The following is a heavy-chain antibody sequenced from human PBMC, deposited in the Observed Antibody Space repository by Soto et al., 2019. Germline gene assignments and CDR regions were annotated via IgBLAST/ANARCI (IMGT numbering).Heavy chain of an antibody. Sequence: GGSLRLSCAASGFTFSSYAMSWVRQAPGKGLEWVSAISGSGGSTYYADSVKGRFTISRDNSKNTLFLQMNSLRAEDTAVYYCAKDFLRHDYAYAVESWFDPWGQGTLVTVSS. D-gene: IGHD3-16*01. CDR2: ISGSGGST. J-gene: IGHJ5*02. CDR1: GFTFSSYA. V-gene: IGHV3-23*01. CDR3: AKDFLRHDYAYAVESWFDP.